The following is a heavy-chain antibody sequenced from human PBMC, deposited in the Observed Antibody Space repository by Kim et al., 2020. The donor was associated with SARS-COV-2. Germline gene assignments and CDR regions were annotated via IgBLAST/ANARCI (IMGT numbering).Heavy chain of an antibody. V-gene: IGHV3-15*01. Sequence: GGSLRLSCAASGFTFTKVWLSWVRQAPGKGLEWVGRIRSKADGGTADYAAPGKGRFTISRDDSKNTLYLQRNGLRAEDTAFYHCTTDYERLGGLCDGETCYPASLWGQGTLVTVSS. J-gene: IGHJ4*02. CDR2: IRSKADGGTA. CDR1: GFTFTKVW. CDR3: TTDYERLGGLCDGETCYPASL. D-gene: IGHD2-21*01.